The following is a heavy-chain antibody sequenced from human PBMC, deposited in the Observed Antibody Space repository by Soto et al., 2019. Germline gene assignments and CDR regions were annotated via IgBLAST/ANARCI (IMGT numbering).Heavy chain of an antibody. CDR3: ARDRYYDTSGPANFDY. V-gene: IGHV1-18*01. CDR2: INTYNGNT. CDR1: GYTFTNYG. J-gene: IGHJ4*02. D-gene: IGHD3-22*01. Sequence: ASVKVSCKASGYTFTNYGISWVRQAPGQGLEWMGWINTYNGNTNHAQNFQGRVTMTTDTSTSTAYMELRSLRSDDTAVYYCARDRYYDTSGPANFDYWGQGTLVTVSS.